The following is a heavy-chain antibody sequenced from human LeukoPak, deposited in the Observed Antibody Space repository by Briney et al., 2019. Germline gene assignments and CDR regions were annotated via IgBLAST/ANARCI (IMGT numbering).Heavy chain of an antibody. CDR3: ARLKYSYGPYYYYYYMDV. D-gene: IGHD5-18*01. CDR2: ISAYNGNT. V-gene: IGHV1-18*01. CDR1: GYTFTSYG. Sequence: ASVKVSCKASGYTFTSYGISWVRQAPGQGLEWMGWISAYNGNTNYAQKLQGRVTMTTDTSTSTAYMELRSLRSDDTAVYYCARLKYSYGPYYYYYYMDVWGKGTTVTISS. J-gene: IGHJ6*03.